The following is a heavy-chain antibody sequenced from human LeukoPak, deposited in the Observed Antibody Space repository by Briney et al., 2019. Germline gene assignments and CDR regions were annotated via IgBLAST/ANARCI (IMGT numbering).Heavy chain of an antibody. CDR3: ARDGHSSSWYRVWFDP. V-gene: IGHV3-7*01. CDR1: GFTFSSYW. J-gene: IGHJ5*02. D-gene: IGHD6-13*01. Sequence: GGSLRLSCAASGFTFSSYWMSWVRQAPGKGLEWVANIKQDGSEKYYVDSVKGRFTISRDNAKNSLYLQMNSLRAEDTAVYYCARDGHSSSWYRVWFDPWGQGTLVTVSS. CDR2: IKQDGSEK.